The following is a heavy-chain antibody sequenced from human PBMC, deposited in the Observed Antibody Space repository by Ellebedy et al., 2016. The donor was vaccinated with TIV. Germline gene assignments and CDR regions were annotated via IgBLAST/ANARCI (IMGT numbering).Heavy chain of an antibody. CDR3: ARAIGAGDGT. CDR1: GFTFSDYW. V-gene: IGHV3-7*01. CDR2: IKQDGSEK. D-gene: IGHD2-15*01. Sequence: GESLKISCAASGFTFSDYWMIWVRQAPGKGLEWVANIKQDGSEKFYVDSVKGRFTISRDNAKNSLYLQMNSLRAEDTAVYYCARAIGAGDGTWGQGALVTVSS. J-gene: IGHJ5*02.